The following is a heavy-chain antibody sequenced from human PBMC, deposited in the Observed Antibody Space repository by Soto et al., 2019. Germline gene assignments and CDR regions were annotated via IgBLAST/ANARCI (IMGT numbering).Heavy chain of an antibody. CDR1: GFTFSSYS. Sequence: PGGSLRLSCAASGFTFSSYSMNWVRQAPGKGLEWVSYLSSSSNTIYYADSVKGRFTISRDNAKNSLYLQMNSLRAEDTAVYYCARVPDKLTPGLVDYWGQGTLVTVSS. V-gene: IGHV3-48*01. CDR3: ARVPDKLTPGLVDY. J-gene: IGHJ4*02. D-gene: IGHD3-9*01. CDR2: LSSSSNTI.